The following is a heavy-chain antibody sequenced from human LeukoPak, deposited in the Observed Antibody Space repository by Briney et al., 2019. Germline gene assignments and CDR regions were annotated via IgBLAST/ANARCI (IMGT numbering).Heavy chain of an antibody. V-gene: IGHV4-4*09. J-gene: IGHJ4*02. CDR2: IYTTGST. CDR3: ARRGISGTTVYFDY. D-gene: IGHD1-7*01. CDR1: GGSISSYY. Sequence: PSETLSLTCTVSGGSISSYYWTWIRQPPGKGLEWIGYIYTTGSTNYNPSLKSRVNISVDTSKNQFSLKLSSVTAADTAVYYCARRGISGTTVYFDYWGQGTLVTVSS.